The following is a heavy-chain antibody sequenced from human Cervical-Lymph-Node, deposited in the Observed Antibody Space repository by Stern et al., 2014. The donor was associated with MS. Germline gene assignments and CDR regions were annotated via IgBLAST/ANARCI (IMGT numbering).Heavy chain of an antibody. J-gene: IGHJ4*02. Sequence: EVQLVESGGGLVQPGGSLRLSCAASGFTFRSYSMNWVRQAPGKGLEWISYISSSSRSIYYADSVKGRFTISRDNAKNSLYLQMNSLRAEDTAVYYCARLRTTVVNPDYWGQGTLVTVSS. D-gene: IGHD4-23*01. CDR2: ISSSSRSI. V-gene: IGHV3-48*01. CDR3: ARLRTTVVNPDY. CDR1: GFTFRSYS.